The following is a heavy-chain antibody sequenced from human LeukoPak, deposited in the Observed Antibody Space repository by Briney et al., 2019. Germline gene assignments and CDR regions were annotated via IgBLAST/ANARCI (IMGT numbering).Heavy chain of an antibody. D-gene: IGHD1-26*01. CDR1: GFTFSSYT. V-gene: IGHV3-21*06. J-gene: IGHJ4*02. CDR2: ITSSSSYI. CDR3: ARDGVAELMSALDY. Sequence: GGSLRLSCAASGFTFSSYTMNWVRQAPGKGPEWVSSITSSSSYIYYADSVKGRFTISRDNAKNSLYLQMNSLRAEDTAVYYCARDGVAELMSALDYWGQGILVTVSS.